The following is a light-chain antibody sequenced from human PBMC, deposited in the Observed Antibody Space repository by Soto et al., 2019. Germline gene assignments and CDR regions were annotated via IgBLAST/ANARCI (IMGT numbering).Light chain of an antibody. V-gene: IGLV2-11*01. J-gene: IGLJ3*02. CDR1: SSDVGRYNH. CDR3: CSFAASGASYSLV. Sequence: QSALTQPRSVSGTPGQSVTISCTGTSSDVGRYNHVSWYQQHPGKAPKLRLYDVTERPSGVPDRFSGSKSGNTASLTISGLQAEDEADYYCCSFAASGASYSLVFGGGTKLTVL. CDR2: DVT.